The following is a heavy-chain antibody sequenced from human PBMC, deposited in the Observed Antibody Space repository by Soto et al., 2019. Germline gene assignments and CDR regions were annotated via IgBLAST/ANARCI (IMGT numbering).Heavy chain of an antibody. V-gene: IGHV4-59*01. CDR2: IYYSGST. J-gene: IGHJ4*02. D-gene: IGHD7-27*01. Sequence: SESLSLTCTVSGASISSSYWSWIRQPPGKGLEWIGYIYYSGSTNYNPSLKSRVTISVDTSKNQFSLKVSSVTATDTAVYYCARLSQTSGNWALDYWGQGTLVTVSS. CDR1: GASISSSY. CDR3: ARLSQTSGNWALDY.